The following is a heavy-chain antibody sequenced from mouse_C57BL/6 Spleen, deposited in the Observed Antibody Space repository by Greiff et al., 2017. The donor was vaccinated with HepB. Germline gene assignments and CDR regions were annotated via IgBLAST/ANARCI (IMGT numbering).Heavy chain of an antibody. J-gene: IGHJ4*01. CDR3: AREVTTDYYAMDY. Sequence: EVQVVESGGGLVKPGGSLKLSCAASGFTFSDYGMHWVRQAPEKGLEWVAYISSGSSTIYYADTVKGRFTISRDNAKNTLFLQMTSLRSEDTAMYYCAREVTTDYYAMDYWVQGTSVTVSS. D-gene: IGHD2-2*01. CDR2: ISSGSSTI. CDR1: GFTFSDYG. V-gene: IGHV5-17*01.